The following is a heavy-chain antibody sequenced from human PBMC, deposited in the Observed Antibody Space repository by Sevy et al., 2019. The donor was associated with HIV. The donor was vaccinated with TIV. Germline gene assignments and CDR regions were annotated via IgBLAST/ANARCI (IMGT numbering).Heavy chain of an antibody. CDR2: INWNGGSI. V-gene: IGHV3-20*04. Sequence: GGSLRLSCAASGFTFDDYGMSWVRQAPGKGLEWVSGINWNGGSISYADSVRGRFTISRDNAKNSLYLQMNSLRAEDTAFYYCARSGDDSSGFYYWRFDPWGQGTLVTVSS. D-gene: IGHD3-22*01. CDR1: GFTFDDYG. CDR3: ARSGDDSSGFYYWRFDP. J-gene: IGHJ5*02.